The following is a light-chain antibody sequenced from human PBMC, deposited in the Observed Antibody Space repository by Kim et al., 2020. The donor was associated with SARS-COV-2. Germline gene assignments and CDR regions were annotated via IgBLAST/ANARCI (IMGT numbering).Light chain of an antibody. CDR2: DAS. CDR3: QQYNNWPPIT. CDR1: QSVASN. Sequence: SPGERVTLSCRASQSVASNVAWYQQKPGQAPRLLIYDASTRATGLPARFSGSGSGTEFTLTISSLQSEDFAVYYCQQYNNWPPITFGQGTRLEIK. J-gene: IGKJ5*01. V-gene: IGKV3-15*01.